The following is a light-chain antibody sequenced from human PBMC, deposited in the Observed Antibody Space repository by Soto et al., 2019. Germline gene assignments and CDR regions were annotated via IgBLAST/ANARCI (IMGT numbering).Light chain of an antibody. CDR2: GSN. J-gene: IGLJ2*01. CDR1: SSNIGAGYD. Sequence: QSVVTQPPSVSGAPGQTVTISCTGSSSNIGAGYDVHWYQQCPGTAPKLLISGSNNRPSGVPDRFSGSKSGTSASLAITGLQPEDEANYYCQSLDLSLSAVLLGGGTKLTVL. CDR3: QSLDLSLSAVL. V-gene: IGLV1-40*01.